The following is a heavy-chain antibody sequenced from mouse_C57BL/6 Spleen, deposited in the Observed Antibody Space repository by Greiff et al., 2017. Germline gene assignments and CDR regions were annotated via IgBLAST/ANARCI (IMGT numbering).Heavy chain of an antibody. CDR1: GYTFTSYW. V-gene: IGHV1-64*01. D-gene: IGHD1-1*01. Sequence: VQLQQPGAELVKPGASVKLSCKASGYTFTSYWMHWGKQRPGQGLEWIGMIHPNSGSTNYNEKFKSKATLTVDKSSSTAYMQLSSLTSEDSAVYYCASKDSVVATDYWGQGTTLTVSS. CDR2: IHPNSGST. J-gene: IGHJ2*01. CDR3: ASKDSVVATDY.